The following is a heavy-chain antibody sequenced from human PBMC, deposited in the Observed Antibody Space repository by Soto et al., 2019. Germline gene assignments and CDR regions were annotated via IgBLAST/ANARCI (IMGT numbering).Heavy chain of an antibody. CDR3: ARGRRKCSSTSCYTAFDI. CDR1: GGSFSGYY. V-gene: IGHV4-34*01. Sequence: SETLSLTSAVYGGSFSGYYWSWIRQPPGKGLEWIGEINHSGSTNYNPSLKSRVTISVDTSKNQFSLKLSSVTAADTAVYYCARGRRKCSSTSCYTAFDIWGQGTMVTVSS. D-gene: IGHD2-2*02. CDR2: INHSGST. J-gene: IGHJ3*02.